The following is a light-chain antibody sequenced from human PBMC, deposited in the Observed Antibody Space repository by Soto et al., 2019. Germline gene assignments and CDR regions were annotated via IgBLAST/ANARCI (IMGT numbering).Light chain of an antibody. J-gene: IGLJ3*02. CDR2: GNI. CDR1: SSNIGAGYD. Sequence: QPVLTQPPSVSGAPGQRVTISCTGRSSNIGAGYDVHWYQQLPGTAPKLLIYGNINRPSGVPDRFSGSKSGTSASLAITGLQAEDEADYYCQSYDRSLSGWVFGGGTKLTVL. V-gene: IGLV1-40*01. CDR3: QSYDRSLSGWV.